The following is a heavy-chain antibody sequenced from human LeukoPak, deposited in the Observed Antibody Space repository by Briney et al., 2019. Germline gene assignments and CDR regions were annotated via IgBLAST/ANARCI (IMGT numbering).Heavy chain of an antibody. D-gene: IGHD3-9*01. V-gene: IGHV4-59*08. CDR2: LYYSGST. CDR3: ARHGADILTGFFDY. Sequence: SETLSLTCTVSGGSISSYYWSWIRQPPGKGLEWIGYLYYSGSTNYNPSLKSRVTISVDTSKNQFSLKLSSVTAADTAVYYCARHGADILTGFFDYWGQGTLVTVSS. J-gene: IGHJ4*02. CDR1: GGSISSYY.